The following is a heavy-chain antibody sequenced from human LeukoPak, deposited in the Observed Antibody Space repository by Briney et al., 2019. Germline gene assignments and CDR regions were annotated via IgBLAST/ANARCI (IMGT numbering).Heavy chain of an antibody. CDR1: GGTFSSYA. D-gene: IGHD6-19*01. V-gene: IGHV1-69*13. CDR3: AREEAVAAGFDY. Sequence: SVKVSCKASGGTFSSYAISWVRQAPGQGLEWMGGIIPIFGTANYAQKFQGRVTITADESTSTAYMELSSLRSEDTAVYYCAREEAVAAGFDYWGQGTLVTVSS. J-gene: IGHJ4*02. CDR2: IIPIFGTA.